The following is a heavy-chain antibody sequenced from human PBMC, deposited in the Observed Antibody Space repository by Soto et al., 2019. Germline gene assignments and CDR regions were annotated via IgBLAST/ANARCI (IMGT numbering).Heavy chain of an antibody. CDR1: GYTFTSYG. D-gene: IGHD2-21*01. Sequence: ASVKVSCKASGYTFTSYGISWVRQAPGQGLEWMGWISAYNGNTNYAQELQGRVTMTTDTSTSTAYMELRSLRSDDTAVYYCARVPISLKVPYYFDYWGQGTLVTVSS. V-gene: IGHV1-18*01. J-gene: IGHJ4*02. CDR3: ARVPISLKVPYYFDY. CDR2: ISAYNGNT.